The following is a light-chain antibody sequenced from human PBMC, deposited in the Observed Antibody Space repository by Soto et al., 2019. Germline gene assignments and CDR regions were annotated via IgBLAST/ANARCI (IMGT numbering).Light chain of an antibody. CDR2: ANI. Sequence: QSVLTQPPSVSGAPGQRVTISCTGSGSNIGSNYNVQWYQPLPGTAPRLLIFANIYRPSGVPDRFSGSRSGTSASLAITGLHAEDEAEYYCQSYDRSLTMIIFGGGTKLTVL. CDR1: GSNIGSNYN. CDR3: QSYDRSLTMII. J-gene: IGLJ2*01. V-gene: IGLV1-40*01.